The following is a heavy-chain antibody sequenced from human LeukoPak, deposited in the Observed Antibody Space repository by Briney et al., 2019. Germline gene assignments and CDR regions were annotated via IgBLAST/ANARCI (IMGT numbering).Heavy chain of an antibody. V-gene: IGHV1-46*01. D-gene: IGHD3-3*01. CDR2: INTSGGST. CDR3: ARAYDFWSGYSDPGMDV. J-gene: IGHJ6*02. Sequence: GASVKVSCKASGYTFISYYMHWVRQAPGQGLEWMGIINTSGGSTSYAQKFQGRVTMTRDTSTSTVYMELSSLRSEDTAVYYCARAYDFWSGYSDPGMDVWGQGTTVTVSS. CDR1: GYTFISYY.